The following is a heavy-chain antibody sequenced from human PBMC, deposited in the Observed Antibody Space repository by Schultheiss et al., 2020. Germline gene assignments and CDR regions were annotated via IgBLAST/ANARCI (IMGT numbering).Heavy chain of an antibody. CDR3: ARSSRLWPFDY. Sequence: SETLSLTCTVSGASISISTYYWAWIRQPPGKGLEWIGEINHSRSTNYNPSLKSRVTISVDTSKNQFSLKLSSVTAADTAVYYCARSSRLWPFDYWGQGTLVTVSS. J-gene: IGHJ4*02. CDR1: GASISISTYY. V-gene: IGHV4-39*07. D-gene: IGHD2-2*01. CDR2: INHSRST.